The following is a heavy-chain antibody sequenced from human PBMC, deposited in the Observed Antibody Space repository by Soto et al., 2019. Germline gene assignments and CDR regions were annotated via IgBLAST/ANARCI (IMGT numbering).Heavy chain of an antibody. CDR3: AREASGWYADY. D-gene: IGHD6-19*01. Sequence: EVQLVESGGGLVQPGGSLRLSCAASGFTFSSYWMHWVRQAPGKGLVCVSRININGRNTIYADSVKGRFTISRDNAKNTMYLQMNSLRAEDTAVYYCAREASGWYADYWGQGALVTVSS. CDR1: GFTFSSYW. CDR2: ININGRNT. J-gene: IGHJ4*02. V-gene: IGHV3-74*01.